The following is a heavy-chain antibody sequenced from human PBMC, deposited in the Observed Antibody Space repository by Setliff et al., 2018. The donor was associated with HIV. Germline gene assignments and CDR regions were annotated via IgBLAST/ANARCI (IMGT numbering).Heavy chain of an antibody. CDR1: GFTFDSYS. D-gene: IGHD3-3*01. CDR2: ISGLGGGSST. CDR3: ARGRVLEWLLNH. J-gene: IGHJ4*02. V-gene: IGHV3-48*01. Sequence: PGGSLRLSCATSGFTFDSYSIIWVRQAPGKGLEWVSYISGLGGGSSTSYADSVKGRFTISRDGSKNMIFLQMNSLRVDDTAVYYCARGRVLEWLLNHWGQGTRVTVSS.